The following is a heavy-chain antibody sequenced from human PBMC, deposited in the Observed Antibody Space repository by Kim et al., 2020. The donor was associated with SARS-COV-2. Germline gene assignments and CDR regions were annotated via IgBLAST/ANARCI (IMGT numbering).Heavy chain of an antibody. CDR1: GGTFSSYA. V-gene: IGHV1-69*04. J-gene: IGHJ4*02. CDR2: IIPILGIA. D-gene: IGHD2-15*01. Sequence: SVKVSCKASGGTFSSYAISWVRQAPGQGLEWMGRIIPILGIANYAQKFQGRVTITADKSTSTAYMELSSLRSEDTAVYYCARDRYCSGGSCYSRREFDYWGQGTLVTVSS. CDR3: ARDRYCSGGSCYSRREFDY.